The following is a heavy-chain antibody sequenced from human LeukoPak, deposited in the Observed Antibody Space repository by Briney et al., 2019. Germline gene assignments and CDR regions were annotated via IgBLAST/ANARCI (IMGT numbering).Heavy chain of an antibody. CDR2: TYYRSKWYN. Sequence: SQTLSLTCAISGDSVSSNSVAWNWIRQSPSKGPEWLGRTYYRSKWYNDSAVSFKSRITINPDTSKNPFSLHLISVTPEATALYYCARDRGYVFDYWGQGTLVTVSS. CDR3: ARDRGYVFDY. D-gene: IGHD5-12*01. V-gene: IGHV6-1*01. CDR1: GDSVSSNSVA. J-gene: IGHJ4*02.